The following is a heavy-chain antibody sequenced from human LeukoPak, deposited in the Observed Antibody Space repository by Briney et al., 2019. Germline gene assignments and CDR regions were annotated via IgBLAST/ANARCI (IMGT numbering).Heavy chain of an antibody. CDR3: AKVSRFAVVPAAMLDY. J-gene: IGHJ4*02. V-gene: IGHV3-23*01. CDR2: ISGSGDIT. CDR1: GFTFSSYG. D-gene: IGHD2-2*01. Sequence: PGGSLRLSCAASGFTFSSYGMHWVRQAPGKGLEWVSAISGSGDITYYADSVKGRFTMSRDNFKNTLYLQMNSLRAEDTAVYYCAKVSRFAVVPAAMLDYWGQGIQVTVSS.